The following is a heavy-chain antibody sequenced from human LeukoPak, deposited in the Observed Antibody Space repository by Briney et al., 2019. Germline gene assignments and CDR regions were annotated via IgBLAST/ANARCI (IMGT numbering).Heavy chain of an antibody. J-gene: IGHJ4*02. D-gene: IGHD6-19*01. CDR3: ATCSSGWYYFDY. CDR1: GFTVSSNY. V-gene: IGHV3-53*01. Sequence: PGGSLRLSCAASGFTVSSNYMSWVRQAPGKGLEWVSDIYSGGSTSYADSVKGRFTISRDNSKNTVFLQMNSLRAEGTALYYCATCSSGWYYFDYWGQGTLVTVSS. CDR2: IYSGGST.